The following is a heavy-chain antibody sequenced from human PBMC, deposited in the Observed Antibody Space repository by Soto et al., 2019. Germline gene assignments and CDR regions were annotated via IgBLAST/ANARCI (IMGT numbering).Heavy chain of an antibody. CDR3: SRHLVSGTISRGNWFGP. D-gene: IGHD1-1*01. J-gene: IGHJ5*02. Sequence: PSETLSLTCSVSGGSISSSNYYWGWIRQSPGKGLEWIASVDHSGDSYYNPSLRSRVTVSVDTSKNQFSLEVSFVTAADTAIYYCSRHLVSGTISRGNWFGPWGQGTPVTVSS. V-gene: IGHV4-39*01. CDR1: GGSISSSNYY. CDR2: VDHSGDS.